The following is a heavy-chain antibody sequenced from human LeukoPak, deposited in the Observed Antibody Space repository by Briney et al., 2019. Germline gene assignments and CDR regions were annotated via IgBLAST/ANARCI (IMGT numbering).Heavy chain of an antibody. Sequence: SQTLSLTCAISGDSVSSNSAAWDWIRQSPSRGLEWLGRTYYRSKWYNDYAVSVEGRITINPDTSKNQFSLQLHSVTPEDTAVYYCARSRASLYYFDYWDQGTLVTVSS. CDR1: GDSVSSNSAA. V-gene: IGHV6-1*01. CDR3: ARSRASLYYFDY. CDR2: TYYRSKWYN. J-gene: IGHJ4*02.